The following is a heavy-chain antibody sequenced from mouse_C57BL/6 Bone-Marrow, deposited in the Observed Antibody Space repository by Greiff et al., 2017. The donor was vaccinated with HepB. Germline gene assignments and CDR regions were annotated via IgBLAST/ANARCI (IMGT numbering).Heavy chain of an antibody. D-gene: IGHD1-1*01. CDR1: GFTFTDYY. V-gene: IGHV7-3*01. Sequence: EVQWVESGGGLVQPGGSLSLSCAASGFTFTDYYMSWVRQPPGKALEWLGFIRNKANGYTTEYSASVTGRFTISRDNSQSILYLQMNALRAEDSATYYCARSPYYGSSYWYFDVWGTGTTVTVSS. CDR3: ARSPYYGSSYWYFDV. CDR2: IRNKANGYTT. J-gene: IGHJ1*03.